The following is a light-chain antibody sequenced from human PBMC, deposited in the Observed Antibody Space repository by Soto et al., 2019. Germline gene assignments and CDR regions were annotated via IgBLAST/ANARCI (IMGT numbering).Light chain of an antibody. CDR1: QDISNY. V-gene: IGKV1-33*01. CDR2: DAS. Sequence: DIQMTQSPPSLSASVGDTLTITCQASQDISNYLNWYQQKLGKAPKLLIYDASNLEPGVPSRFSGSGSGTDFTLTITSLQTEDSATYYCQHFDSLPLSFGPGTAVQIK. J-gene: IGKJ3*01. CDR3: QHFDSLPLS.